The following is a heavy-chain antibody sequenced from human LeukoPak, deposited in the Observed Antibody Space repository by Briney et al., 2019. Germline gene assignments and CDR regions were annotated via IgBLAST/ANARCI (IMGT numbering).Heavy chain of an antibody. Sequence: SETLSLTCAVYGGSFSGYYWSWIRQPPGKGLEWIGEINHSGSTNYNPSLKSRVTISVDTSKNQFSLKLSSVTAADTAVYYCVRGWSRAFFDYWGQGTLVTASS. CDR2: INHSGST. CDR3: VRGWSRAFFDY. J-gene: IGHJ4*02. CDR1: GGSFSGYY. V-gene: IGHV4-34*01. D-gene: IGHD3-3*01.